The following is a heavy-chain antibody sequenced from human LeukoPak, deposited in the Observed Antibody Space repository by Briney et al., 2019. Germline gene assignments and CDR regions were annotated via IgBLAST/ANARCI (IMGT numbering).Heavy chain of an antibody. J-gene: IGHJ2*01. CDR3: ARSTGRGGAPWYFDL. D-gene: IGHD1-26*01. CDR2: IYYSGST. Sequence: PSETLSLTCTVSGGSISSSSYYWGWIRQPPGKGLEWIGSIYYSGSTNYNPSLKSRVTISVDTSKNQFSLKLSSVTAADTAVYYCARSTGRGGAPWYFDLWGRGTLVTVSS. V-gene: IGHV4-39*07. CDR1: GGSISSSSYY.